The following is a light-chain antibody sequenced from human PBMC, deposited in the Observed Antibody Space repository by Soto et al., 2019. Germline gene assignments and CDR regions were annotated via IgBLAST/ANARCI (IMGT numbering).Light chain of an antibody. CDR3: QQRSNSIT. CDR2: AAS. J-gene: IGKJ5*01. Sequence: EIVLTQSPGTLSLSPGEGITLSCRASQTVSKNYLAWYQQKPGQAPRLLIYAASTRATGIPDRFSGSGSGTDFTLTISSLEPEDFAVYYCQQRSNSITFGQGTRLEIK. V-gene: IGKV3D-20*02. CDR1: QTVSKNY.